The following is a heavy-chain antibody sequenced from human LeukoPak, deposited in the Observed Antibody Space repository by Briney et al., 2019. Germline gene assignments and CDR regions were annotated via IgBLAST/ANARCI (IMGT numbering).Heavy chain of an antibody. CDR3: AREGYYDSSGYKYYFDY. J-gene: IGHJ4*02. CDR2: IIPIFGTA. V-gene: IGHV1-69*13. CDR1: GGTFSSYA. Sequence: SVKVSCKASGGTFSSYAISWVRQAPGQGLEWMGGIIPIFGTANYAQKFQGRVTITADESTSTAYMELSSLRSEDTAVYYCAREGYYDSSGYKYYFDYGGQGPLVTVSS. D-gene: IGHD3-22*01.